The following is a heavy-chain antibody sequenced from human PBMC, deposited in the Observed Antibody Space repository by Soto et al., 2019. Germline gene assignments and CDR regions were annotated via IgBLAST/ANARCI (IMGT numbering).Heavy chain of an antibody. CDR2: VSPDSGST. CDR3: ARATELRYVEWSVYRGGNYAMDV. Sequence: QVQLVQSGAEVKKPGASVRVSCKASGYTFSGYDINWVRQATGQGREWMGWVSPDSGSTGYAGIFQGRVTMTWDRSTTTAYMDLSSLTSDDSAVYYCARATELRYVEWSVYRGGNYAMDVWGQGTTVTVSS. J-gene: IGHJ6*02. D-gene: IGHD3-3*01. CDR1: GYTFSGYD. V-gene: IGHV1-8*01.